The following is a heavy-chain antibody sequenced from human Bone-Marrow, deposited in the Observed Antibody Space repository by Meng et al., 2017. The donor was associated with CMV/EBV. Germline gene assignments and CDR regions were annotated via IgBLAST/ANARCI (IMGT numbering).Heavy chain of an antibody. CDR1: GFTFSSFW. Sequence: SCAASGFTFSSFWMSWVRQAPGKGLEWVANIKQDGSEKYYVDSVKGRFTISRDNAKNSLSLQMNSLRAEDTAVYYCARHTAMARIDYWGQGTLVTVSS. J-gene: IGHJ4*02. D-gene: IGHD5-18*01. V-gene: IGHV3-7*02. CDR3: ARHTAMARIDY. CDR2: IKQDGSEK.